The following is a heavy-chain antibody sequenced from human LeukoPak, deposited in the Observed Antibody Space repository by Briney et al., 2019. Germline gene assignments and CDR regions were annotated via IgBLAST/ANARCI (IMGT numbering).Heavy chain of an antibody. CDR3: ARAKPRGYSYGNYYYYMDV. Sequence: GGSLRLSCAASGFTFSSYSMNWVRQAPGKGLEWVSSISSSSSYICYADSVKGRFTISRDNAKNSLYLQMNSLRAEDTAVYYCARAKPRGYSYGNYYYYMDVWGKGTTVTVSS. CDR1: GFTFSSYS. J-gene: IGHJ6*03. V-gene: IGHV3-21*01. CDR2: ISSSSSYI. D-gene: IGHD5-18*01.